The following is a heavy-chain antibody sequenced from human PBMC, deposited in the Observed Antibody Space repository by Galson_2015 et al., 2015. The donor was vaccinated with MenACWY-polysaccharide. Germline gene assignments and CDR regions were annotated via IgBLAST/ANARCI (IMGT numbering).Heavy chain of an antibody. CDR1: GFTLTRYW. CDR3: WVYCSSASCYSAIPL. Sequence: SLRLSCAASGFTLTRYWMSWVRQVPGQGPVYVSVVNNDGTGTTYADSVKGRFTISKDNAKNTVYLEMTSLRADDSAVYYCWVYCSSASCYSAIPLGGQGTLVTVSS. CDR2: VNNDGTGT. D-gene: IGHD2-2*02. J-gene: IGHJ4*02. V-gene: IGHV3-74*03.